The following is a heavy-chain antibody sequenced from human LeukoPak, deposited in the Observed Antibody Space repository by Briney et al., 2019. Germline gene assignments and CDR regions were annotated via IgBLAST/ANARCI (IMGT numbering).Heavy chain of an antibody. CDR1: GFTFSSYA. J-gene: IGHJ4*02. Sequence: PGGSLRLSCPVSGFTFSSYAMSWVRQAPGRGLEWVSVISTSGESAYYADSVKGRFIISRDNSKNTLYLQMNSLRAEDTAVYYCAKDRGSGYHYFDYWGQGTLVAVSS. CDR2: ISTSGESA. V-gene: IGHV3-23*01. D-gene: IGHD3-22*01. CDR3: AKDRGSGYHYFDY.